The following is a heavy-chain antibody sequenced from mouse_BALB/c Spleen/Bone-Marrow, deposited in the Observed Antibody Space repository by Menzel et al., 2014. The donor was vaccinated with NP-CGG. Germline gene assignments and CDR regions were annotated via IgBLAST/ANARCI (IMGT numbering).Heavy chain of an antibody. CDR1: GFDFSRYW. J-gene: IGHJ4*01. CDR2: INPDSSTI. V-gene: IGHV4-1*02. CDR3: ASLYYGNYYYAMDY. D-gene: IGHD2-1*01. Sequence: EVQVVESGGGLVQPGGSLKLSCAASGFDFSRYWMSWVRQAPGKGLEWIGEINPDSSTINYTPSLKDKFIISRDNAKNPLYLQMRKVRSEDTALYYCASLYYGNYYYAMDYWGQGTSVTVSS.